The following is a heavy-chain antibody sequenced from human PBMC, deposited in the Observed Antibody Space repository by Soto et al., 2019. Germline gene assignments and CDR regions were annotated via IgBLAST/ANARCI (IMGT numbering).Heavy chain of an antibody. D-gene: IGHD3-16*02. Sequence: GGSLRLSCAASGFTFSSYGMHWVRQAPGKGLEWVAVIWYDGSNKYYADSVKGRFTISRDNSKNTLYLQMNSLRAEDTAVYYCAREKFVITFGGVIARGGAFDIWGQGTMVTVSS. J-gene: IGHJ3*02. CDR2: IWYDGSNK. CDR1: GFTFSSYG. V-gene: IGHV3-33*01. CDR3: AREKFVITFGGVIARGGAFDI.